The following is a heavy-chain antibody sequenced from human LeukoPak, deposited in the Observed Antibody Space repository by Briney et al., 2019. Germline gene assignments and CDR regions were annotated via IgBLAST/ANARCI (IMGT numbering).Heavy chain of an antibody. CDR2: IYYSGSA. CDR3: GRVGVDYSGNILKYFFDY. J-gene: IGHJ4*02. CDR1: GGSISSYQ. D-gene: IGHD4-23*01. Sequence: SSETLSLTCTVSGGSISSYQWNWIRQPPGKGLEWIGNIYYSGSANYNPSLQSRVIISVDTSKNQFSLNLSPVLAADTAVYYCGRVGVDYSGNILKYFFDYWGQGTLVTVSS. V-gene: IGHV4-59*01.